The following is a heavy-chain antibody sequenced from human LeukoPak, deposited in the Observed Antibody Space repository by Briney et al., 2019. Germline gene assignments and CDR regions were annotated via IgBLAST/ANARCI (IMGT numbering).Heavy chain of an antibody. V-gene: IGHV3-30*02. CDR2: IPLDGSNE. Sequence: GGSLTLSCAATGFTFSNYGMHWVRQPRGKGLEWVALIPLDGSNEHYADSVKGRFTISRDNSKNTLYLQMNSLRAEDTAVYYCARKDPRGWLHDYWGQGTLVTVSS. CDR1: GFTFSNYG. J-gene: IGHJ4*02. CDR3: ARKDPRGWLHDY. D-gene: IGHD5-24*01.